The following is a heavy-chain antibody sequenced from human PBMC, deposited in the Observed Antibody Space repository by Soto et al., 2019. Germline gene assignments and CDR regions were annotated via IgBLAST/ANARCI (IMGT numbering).Heavy chain of an antibody. J-gene: IGHJ4*01. CDR3: ATSYGSGSQAFDH. D-gene: IGHD3-10*01. CDR2: INPVLGIE. Sequence: SVKVSCKASGYTFTTYGISWLRQAPGQGLEWMGRINPVLGIEYYAQKFQSRVTITADKSTSTAYMELSSLRSEDTAVYYCATSYGSGSQAFDHWG. V-gene: IGHV1-69*04. CDR1: GYTFTTYG.